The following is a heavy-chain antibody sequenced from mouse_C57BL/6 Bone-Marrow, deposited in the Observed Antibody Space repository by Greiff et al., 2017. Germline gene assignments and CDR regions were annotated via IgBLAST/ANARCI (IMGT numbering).Heavy chain of an antibody. CDR1: GFTFSSYT. Sequence: EVQRVESGGGLVKPGGSLKLSCAASGFTFSSYTMSWVRQTPEKRLEWVATISGGGGNTYYPDSVKGRFTISRDNAKNTLYLQMSSLRSEDTALYYCARQRVYYYGRGDRLDYWGQGTTLTVSS. CDR2: ISGGGGNT. V-gene: IGHV5-9*01. J-gene: IGHJ2*01. D-gene: IGHD1-1*01. CDR3: ARQRVYYYGRGDRLDY.